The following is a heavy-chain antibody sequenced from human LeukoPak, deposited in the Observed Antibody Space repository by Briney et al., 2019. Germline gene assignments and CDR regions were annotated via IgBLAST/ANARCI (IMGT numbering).Heavy chain of an antibody. CDR2: ISGSGGTT. Sequence: SGGSLRLSRAASGFTFSSYAMSWVRQAPGKGLEWVSGISGSGGTTYYADSVKGRFTISRDNSKNTLYLQLNSLRAEDTAVYYCAKSGSGGSIDWGQGSLVTVSS. V-gene: IGHV3-23*01. J-gene: IGHJ4*02. CDR3: AKSGSGGSID. D-gene: IGHD2-15*01. CDR1: GFTFSSYA.